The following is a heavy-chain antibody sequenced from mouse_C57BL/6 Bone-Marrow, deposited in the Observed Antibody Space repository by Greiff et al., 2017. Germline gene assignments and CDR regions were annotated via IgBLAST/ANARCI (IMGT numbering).Heavy chain of an antibody. D-gene: IGHD1-1*01. CDR1: GYTFTSYD. CDR2: IYPRDGST. CDR3: ASGPLVGSSDV. Sequence: QVHVKQSGPELVKPGASVKLSCKASGYTFTSYDINWVKQRPGQGLDWIGGIYPRDGSTKYNEKFKGKATLTVDTSSSTAYMELHSLTSEYSAVYVCASGPLVGSSDVWGTGTTVTVSA. V-gene: IGHV1-85*01. J-gene: IGHJ1*03.